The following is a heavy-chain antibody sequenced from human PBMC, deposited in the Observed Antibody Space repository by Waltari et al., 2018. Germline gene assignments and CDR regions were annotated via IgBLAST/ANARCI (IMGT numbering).Heavy chain of an antibody. CDR1: GDSISSADYY. J-gene: IGHJ2*01. CDR3: ARVDGIPVAGSLEDWYFDL. V-gene: IGHV4-61*02. Sequence: QVLLQESGPGLVQASQTLSLTCTVSGDSISSADYYWSWIRRPAGKGLEYIGYVYHSGDTNYHPSLKNRVTLSIDTSKKETSLKLASVTAADTAIYYCARVDGIPVAGSLEDWYFDLWGRGTQVIVSS. CDR2: VYHSGDT. D-gene: IGHD6-19*01.